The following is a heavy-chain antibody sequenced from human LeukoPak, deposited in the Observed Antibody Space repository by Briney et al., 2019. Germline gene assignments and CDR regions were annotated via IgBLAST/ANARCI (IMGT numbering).Heavy chain of an antibody. V-gene: IGHV3-30*02. D-gene: IGHD6-13*01. CDR2: IRYDESNK. CDR3: ASRIAAAGTDAFDI. CDR1: GFIFSNYG. J-gene: IGHJ3*02. Sequence: GGSLRLSCAAPGFIFSNYGMHWVRQAPGKGLEWVAFIRYDESNKYYADSVKGRFTISRDNSRNTLYLQMNSLRAEDTAVYYCASRIAAAGTDAFDIWGQGTMVTVSS.